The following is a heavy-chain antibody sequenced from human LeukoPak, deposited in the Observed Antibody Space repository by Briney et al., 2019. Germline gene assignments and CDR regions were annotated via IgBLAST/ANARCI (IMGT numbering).Heavy chain of an antibody. Sequence: KTSETLSLTCTVSGGSISSYYWSWIRQPPGKGLEWTGYIYYSGSTNYNPSLKSRFTISVDTSKNQFSLKLSSVTAADTAVYYCARVYGYFDYWGQGTLVTVSS. CDR3: ARVYGYFDY. CDR2: IYYSGST. D-gene: IGHD3-16*01. CDR1: GGSISSYY. V-gene: IGHV4-59*01. J-gene: IGHJ4*02.